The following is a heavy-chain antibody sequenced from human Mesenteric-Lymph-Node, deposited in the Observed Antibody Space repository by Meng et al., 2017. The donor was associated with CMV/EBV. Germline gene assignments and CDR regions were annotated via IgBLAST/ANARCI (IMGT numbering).Heavy chain of an antibody. CDR2: MNPNSGNT. CDR1: GYTFTSYD. CDR3: ARDWGAYTDYFFDY. D-gene: IGHD3-16*01. Sequence: ASVKVSCKASGYTFTSYDINWVRQATGQGLEWMGWMNPNSGNTGYAQKFQGRVTITRNTSISTAYMEVTRLRSDDTAVYYCARDWGAYTDYFFDYWGQGTLVTVS. J-gene: IGHJ4*02. V-gene: IGHV1-8*03.